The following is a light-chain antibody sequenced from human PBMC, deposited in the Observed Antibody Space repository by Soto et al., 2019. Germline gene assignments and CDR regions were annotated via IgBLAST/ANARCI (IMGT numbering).Light chain of an antibody. V-gene: IGKV3-20*01. Sequence: EIVLTQSPGTLSLSPGERATLSCRASQSVSSNYLAWFQQKPGQAPRLLIYGASSSATGIPDRFSGSGSGTDFTLTISRLEPEDFAVYYCQQYSRSPFSFGQGTKAEIK. CDR3: QQYSRSPFS. CDR2: GAS. J-gene: IGKJ2*01. CDR1: QSVSSNY.